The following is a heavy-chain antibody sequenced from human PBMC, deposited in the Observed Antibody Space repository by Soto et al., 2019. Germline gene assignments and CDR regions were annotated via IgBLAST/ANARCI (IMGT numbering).Heavy chain of an antibody. CDR3: ARDGANDYGGNILGWYFDL. V-gene: IGHV3-30-3*01. CDR2: ISYDGSNK. Sequence: QVQLVESGGGVVQPGRSLRLSCAASGFTFSSYAMHWVRQAPGKGLEWVAVISYDGSNKYYADSVKGRFTISRDNSKNTLYLQMNSLRAEDTAVYYCARDGANDYGGNILGWYFDLWGRGTLVTVSS. CDR1: GFTFSSYA. D-gene: IGHD4-17*01. J-gene: IGHJ2*01.